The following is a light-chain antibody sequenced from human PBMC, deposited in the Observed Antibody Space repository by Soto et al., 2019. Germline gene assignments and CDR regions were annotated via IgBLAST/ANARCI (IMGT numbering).Light chain of an antibody. J-gene: IGKJ4*01. V-gene: IGKV1-39*01. CDR2: AAS. Sequence: DIQMTQSPSSLSASVGDRVTITCRASQSISSFLNWYRQKPGKAPNLLIYAASSLQSGVPSRFGGSGSGTDFTLTISSLQFEDFAIYYCHQYNQWPRLTFGGGTKVDIK. CDR3: HQYNQWPRLT. CDR1: QSISSF.